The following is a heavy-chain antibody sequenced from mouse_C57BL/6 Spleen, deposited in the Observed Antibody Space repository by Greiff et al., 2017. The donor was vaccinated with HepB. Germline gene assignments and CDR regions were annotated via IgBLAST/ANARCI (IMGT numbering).Heavy chain of an antibody. Sequence: QVQLQQSGPELVKPGASVKISCKASGYAFSSSWMNWVKQRPGKGLEWIGRIYPGDGDTNYNGKFKGKATLTAYKPSSTAYMQLSSLTSEDSAVYFCARDYYGSSFDYWGQGTTLTVSS. CDR3: ARDYYGSSFDY. D-gene: IGHD1-1*01. CDR1: GYAFSSSW. V-gene: IGHV1-82*01. CDR2: IYPGDGDT. J-gene: IGHJ2*01.